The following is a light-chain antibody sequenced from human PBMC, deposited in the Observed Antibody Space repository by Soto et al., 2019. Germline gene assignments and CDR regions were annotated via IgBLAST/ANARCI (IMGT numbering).Light chain of an antibody. V-gene: IGLV3-1*01. CDR2: QDS. Sequence: SYELTQPPSVSVSPGQTASITCSGAKLGSTYVCWYQQKPGQSPVVVIYQDSKRPSGIPERFSGSISGNTATLTISGTQAMDEADYYCQAWDSVVFGGGTKLTVL. J-gene: IGLJ2*01. CDR1: KLGSTY. CDR3: QAWDSVV.